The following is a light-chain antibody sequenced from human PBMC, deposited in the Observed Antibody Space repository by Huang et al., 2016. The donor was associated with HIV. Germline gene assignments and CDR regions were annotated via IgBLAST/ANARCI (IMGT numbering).Light chain of an antibody. CDR3: QQYDYWPPVT. CDR2: GAS. CDR1: QSIKSN. J-gene: IGKJ1*01. Sequence: IVMTQSPVTLSVSPGERAALSCRAGQSIKSNLAWYQQKPGQAPRLRIYGASTRATGVPARFSCSGSGTEFTLNINNLQSDDFAVYYCQQYDYWPPVTFGQGTKV. V-gene: IGKV3-15*01.